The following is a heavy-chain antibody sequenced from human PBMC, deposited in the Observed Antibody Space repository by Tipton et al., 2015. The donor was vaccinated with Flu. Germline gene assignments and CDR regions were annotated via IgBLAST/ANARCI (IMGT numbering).Heavy chain of an antibody. CDR3: ARSPSYSGSGIYPYYFDD. CDR2: ISHSGTT. Sequence: TLSLTCTVSGYSINSGYYWGWIRQPPGKGLEWIGTISHSGTTYYNPSLKTRVTISVDKSKNEFSLKLSSVTAADTAVYFCARSPSYSGSGIYPYYFDDWGQGTLVTVAS. D-gene: IGHD3-10*01. J-gene: IGHJ4*02. CDR1: GYSINSGYY. V-gene: IGHV4-38-2*02.